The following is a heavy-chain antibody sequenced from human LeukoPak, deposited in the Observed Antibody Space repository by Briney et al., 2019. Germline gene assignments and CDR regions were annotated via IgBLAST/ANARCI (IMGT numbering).Heavy chain of an antibody. CDR1: GGSISSYY. Sequence: SETRSLTCTVSGGSISSYYWSWIRQPPGKGLEWIGYIYYSGSTNHNPSLKSRVTISVDTSKNQFSLKLSSVTAADTAVYYCARHTQQQLVRQHFDYWGQGTLVTVSS. V-gene: IGHV4-59*08. D-gene: IGHD6-13*01. CDR3: ARHTQQQLVRQHFDY. CDR2: IYYSGST. J-gene: IGHJ4*02.